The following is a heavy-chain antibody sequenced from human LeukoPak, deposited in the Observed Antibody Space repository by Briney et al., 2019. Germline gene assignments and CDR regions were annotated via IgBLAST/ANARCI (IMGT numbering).Heavy chain of an antibody. CDR2: INHSGST. CDR3: ARRVTMVRGVITHYYYYYYMDV. V-gene: IGHV4-34*01. D-gene: IGHD3-10*01. J-gene: IGHJ6*03. CDR1: GGSFSGYY. Sequence: PSETLSLTCAVYGGSFSGYYWSWIRQPPGKGLEWIGEINHSGSTNYNPSLKSRVTISVDTSKNQFSLKLSSVTAADTAVYHCARRVTMVRGVITHYYYYYYMDVWGKGTTVTISS.